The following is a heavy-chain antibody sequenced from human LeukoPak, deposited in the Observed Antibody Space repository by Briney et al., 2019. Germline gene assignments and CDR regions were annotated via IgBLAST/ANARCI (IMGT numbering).Heavy chain of an antibody. CDR2: INHSGST. D-gene: IGHD2-15*01. Sequence: SETLSLTCAVYGGSFSGYYWSWIRQPPGKGLEWIGEINHSGSTNYNPSLKSRVTISVDTSKNQFSLKLSSVTAADTAVYYCASRSIVVVVAAIGYWGQGTLVTVSS. CDR3: ASRSIVVVVAAIGY. J-gene: IGHJ4*02. CDR1: GGSFSGYY. V-gene: IGHV4-34*01.